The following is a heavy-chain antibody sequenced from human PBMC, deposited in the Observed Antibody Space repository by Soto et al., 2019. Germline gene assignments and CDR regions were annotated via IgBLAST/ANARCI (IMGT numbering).Heavy chain of an antibody. CDR3: ARESLRYFDWYPLYFDY. D-gene: IGHD3-9*01. CDR1: GFTFSSYG. J-gene: IGHJ4*02. V-gene: IGHV3-33*01. CDR2: IWYDGSNK. Sequence: TGGSLRLSCAASGFTFSSYGMHWVRQAPGKGLEWVAVIWYDGSNKYYADSVKGRFTISRDNSKNTLYLQMNSLRAEDTAVYYCARESLRYFDWYPLYFDYWGQGTLVTVSS.